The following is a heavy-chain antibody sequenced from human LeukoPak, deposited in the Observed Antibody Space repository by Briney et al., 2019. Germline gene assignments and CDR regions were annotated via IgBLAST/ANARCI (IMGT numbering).Heavy chain of an antibody. V-gene: IGHV1-18*04. D-gene: IGHD3-10*01. Sequence: ASVKVSCKASGYTLTSYGISWVRQAPGQGLEWMGWISAYNGNTNYAQKLQGRVTMTTDTSTSTAYMELRSLISDDTAVYYCARDLFSFGSGSYPLGYWGQGTLVTVSS. CDR1: GYTLTSYG. CDR3: ARDLFSFGSGSYPLGY. J-gene: IGHJ4*02. CDR2: ISAYNGNT.